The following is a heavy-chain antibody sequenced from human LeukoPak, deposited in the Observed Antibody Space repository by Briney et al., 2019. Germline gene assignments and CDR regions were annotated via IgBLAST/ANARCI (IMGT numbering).Heavy chain of an antibody. D-gene: IGHD2-8*01. J-gene: IGHJ3*02. CDR2: ISSSGSTI. CDR3: ARAHLTGVDEFDI. CDR1: GFIFSDYY. V-gene: IGHV3-11*04. Sequence: GGSLRLSCAASGFIFSDYYMSWIRQAPGKGLEWVSYISSSGSTIYYADSVKGRFTISRDNAKNSLYLQMNSLRTEDTAVYYCARAHLTGVDEFDIWGQGTMVTVSS.